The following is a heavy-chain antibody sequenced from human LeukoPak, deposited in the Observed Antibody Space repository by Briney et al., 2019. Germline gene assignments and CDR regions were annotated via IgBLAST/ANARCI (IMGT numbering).Heavy chain of an antibody. J-gene: IGHJ5*02. D-gene: IGHD3-10*01. CDR1: GYTLTVYY. Sequence: ASVKVSCKASGYTLTVYYMHWVRQAPGQGLEWMGWINPNSGDTNYAQKFQGRVTMTRDTSINTAYMDLSRLRSDDTAVYYCARVRDGSGSYRFDPWGQGTLVTVSS. CDR3: ARVRDGSGSYRFDP. V-gene: IGHV1-2*02. CDR2: INPNSGDT.